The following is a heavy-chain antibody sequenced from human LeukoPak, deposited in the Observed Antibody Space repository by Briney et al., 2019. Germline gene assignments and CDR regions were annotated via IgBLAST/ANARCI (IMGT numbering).Heavy chain of an antibody. D-gene: IGHD1-14*01. V-gene: IGHV4-59*01. Sequence: PESLSLTCTLSVGSPSSSYWSWVRPPPGEGGGWVGYIYYTGSTNYNTSLKGRVTISPQTSKNQSSRKLNSVAGADTAVYFFTRVGGWEPKQTGVTFDYFGQRSLLTLSS. CDR2: IYYTGST. CDR1: VGSPSSSY. CDR3: TRVGGWEPKQTGVTFDY. J-gene: IGHJ4*02.